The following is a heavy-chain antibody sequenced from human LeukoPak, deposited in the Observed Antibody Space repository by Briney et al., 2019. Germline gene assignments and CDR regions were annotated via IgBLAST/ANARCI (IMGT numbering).Heavy chain of an antibody. CDR2: INHSGST. CDR1: GGSISSSSYY. V-gene: IGHV4-39*07. Sequence: PSETLSLTCTVSGGSISSSSYYWGWIRQPPGKGLEWIGEINHSGSTNYNPSLKSRVTISVDTSKNQFSLKLSSVTAADTAVYYCARGRRFGGYCSGGSCSGYDYWGQGTLVTVSS. J-gene: IGHJ4*02. D-gene: IGHD2-15*01. CDR3: ARGRRFGGYCSGGSCSGYDY.